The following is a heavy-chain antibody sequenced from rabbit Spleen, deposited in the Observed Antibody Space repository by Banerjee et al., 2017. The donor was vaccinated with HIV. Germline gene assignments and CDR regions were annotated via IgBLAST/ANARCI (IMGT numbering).Heavy chain of an antibody. CDR2: IYTGDGDT. V-gene: IGHV1S45*01. D-gene: IGHD1-1*01. CDR3: ARDTSSSFSSYGMDL. CDR1: GFSFSKGYW. Sequence: QEQLVESGGGLVQPEGSLTLTCTASGFSFSKGYWICWVRQAPGKGLEWSACIYTGDGDTAYASWAKGRFTISKTSSTTVTLQMTSLTAADTATYFCARDTSSSFSSYGMDLWGPGTLVTVS. J-gene: IGHJ6*01.